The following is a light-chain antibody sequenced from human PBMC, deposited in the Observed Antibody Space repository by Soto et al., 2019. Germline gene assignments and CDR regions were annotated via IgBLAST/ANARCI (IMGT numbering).Light chain of an antibody. CDR2: EGS. V-gene: IGLV2-23*01. J-gene: IGLJ1*01. Sequence: QSVLTQPASVSGSPGQSITISCTGTSSDVGSYNLVSWYQQHPGKAPKVMIYEGSKRPSGVSNRFSGSKSGNTASLTISGLQAEDEADYYCCSYAGSSTFYVFGAGTKVTAL. CDR3: CSYAGSSTFYV. CDR1: SSDVGSYNL.